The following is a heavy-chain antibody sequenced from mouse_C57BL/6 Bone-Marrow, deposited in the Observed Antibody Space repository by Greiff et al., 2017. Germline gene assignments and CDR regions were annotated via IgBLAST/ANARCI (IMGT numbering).Heavy chain of an antibody. CDR2: IDPCDGNT. Sequence: QVQLQQSGAELVRPGTSVKLSCKASGYTFTSYWMHWVKQRPGQGLEWIGVIDPCDGNTNYNEKFKGKATLTVDTSSSTAYMQLSSLTSEDSAVYYGAREELNDGDFYAMDVWGKGTTVTVSS. V-gene: IGHV1-59*01. CDR1: GYTFTSYW. J-gene: IGHJ4*01. D-gene: IGHD2-13*01. CDR3: AREELNDGDFYAMDV.